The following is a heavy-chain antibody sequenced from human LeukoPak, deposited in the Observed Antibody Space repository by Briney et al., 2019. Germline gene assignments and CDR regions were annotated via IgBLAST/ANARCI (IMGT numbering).Heavy chain of an antibody. CDR2: INRDGSST. V-gene: IGHV3-74*01. CDR1: GIIFSNYW. CDR3: ARFIAALYYFDY. J-gene: IGHJ4*02. D-gene: IGHD6-13*01. Sequence: GGSLRLSCAASGIIFSNYWMHWVRQAPGKGLVWVSRINRDGSSTSYADSVKGRFTISRDNAKNSLYLQMNSLRAEDTAVYYCARFIAALYYFDYWGRGTLVTVSS.